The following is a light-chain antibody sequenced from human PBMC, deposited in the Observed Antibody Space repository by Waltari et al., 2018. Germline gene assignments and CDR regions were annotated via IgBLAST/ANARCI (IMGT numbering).Light chain of an antibody. Sequence: DIVLTQSPDSLAVSLGERATINCKSSQSLLYSSVNKNCLAWYQQKAGQPPKLLIYWASTREPGVPDQFSGSGSGTDFTLTISSLQAEYVAVYYCQQYCSSPLTFGGGTKVEIK. CDR3: QQYCSSPLT. V-gene: IGKV4-1*01. CDR1: QSLLYSSVNKNC. CDR2: WAS. J-gene: IGKJ4*01.